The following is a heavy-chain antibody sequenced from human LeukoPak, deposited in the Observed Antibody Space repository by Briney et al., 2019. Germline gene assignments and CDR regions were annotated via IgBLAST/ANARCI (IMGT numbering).Heavy chain of an antibody. J-gene: IGHJ4*02. CDR2: ISGSGGST. CDR1: GFTFSSYG. V-gene: IGHV3-23*01. D-gene: IGHD1-26*01. CDR3: PRGRYLTGGSYSFDY. Sequence: QPGGSLRLSCAASGFTFSSYGMSWVRLAPGKGLEWVSSISGSGGSTSYADSVKGRFTISRDKSKNSLYLQMNSLRAEDTAVYYCPRGRYLTGGSYSFDYWGQGTLVTVSS.